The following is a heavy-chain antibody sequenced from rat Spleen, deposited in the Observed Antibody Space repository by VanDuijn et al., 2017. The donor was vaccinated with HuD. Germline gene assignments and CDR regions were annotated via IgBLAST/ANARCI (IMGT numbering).Heavy chain of an antibody. J-gene: IGHJ2*01. D-gene: IGHD1-12*02. Sequence: EVQLVESGGGLVQPGRSLKLSCAASGFTFSNYGMAWVRQAPKKGLEWVAYISYDGGSTYYQDSVKGQFTISRDNAKSTLYLQMYSLRSEETATYYCTTGPYYYDGSYYYDYFDYWGQGVMVTVSS. CDR3: TTGPYYYDGSYYYDYFDY. CDR2: ISYDGGST. CDR1: GFTFSNYG. V-gene: IGHV5-20*01.